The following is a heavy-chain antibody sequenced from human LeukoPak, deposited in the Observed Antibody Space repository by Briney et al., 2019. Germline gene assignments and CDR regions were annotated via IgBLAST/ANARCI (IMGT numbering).Heavy chain of an antibody. Sequence: KSSETLSLTCIVSGVSISSYYWSWIRQPAGKGLEWIGRIYTSGITNYNPSLKSRVTISVDKSNNQFSLKLSSVTAADTAVYYCARDGGVSYLCDWFDPWGQGTLVTVSS. J-gene: IGHJ5*02. V-gene: IGHV4-4*07. CDR1: GVSISSYY. CDR2: IYTSGIT. CDR3: ARDGGVSYLCDWFDP. D-gene: IGHD2-8*02.